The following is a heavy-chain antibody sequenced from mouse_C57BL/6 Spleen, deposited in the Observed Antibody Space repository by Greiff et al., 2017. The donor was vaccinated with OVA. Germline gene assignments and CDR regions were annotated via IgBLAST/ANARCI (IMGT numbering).Heavy chain of an antibody. J-gene: IGHJ4*01. V-gene: IGHV5-17*01. CDR1: GFTFSDYG. D-gene: IGHD2-13*01. Sequence: EVQGVESGGGLVKPGGSLKLSCAASGFTFSDYGMHWVSQAPEQGLEWVAYISSGSSTIYYAAKVKGRFTISRDNAKNTLFLQMTSLRSEDTAMYYCAKLTSYAFDYWGQGTSVTVSS. CDR2: ISSGSSTI. CDR3: AKLTSYAFDY.